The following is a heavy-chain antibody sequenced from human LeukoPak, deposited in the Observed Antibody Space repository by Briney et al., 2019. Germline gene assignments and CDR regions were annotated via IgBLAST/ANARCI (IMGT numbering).Heavy chain of an antibody. Sequence: GGSLRLSCAASGFTFSLYGMHWVRQAPGKGLEWVAVLSYDGSDKYYADSVKGRFTISRDNSKNTLYLQMNSLRAEDTAVYYCTKGRYTDYYYRSSRSDLFDYWGQGTLVTVSS. J-gene: IGHJ4*02. CDR3: TKGRYTDYYYRSSRSDLFDY. CDR1: GFTFSLYG. CDR2: LSYDGSDK. D-gene: IGHD3-22*01. V-gene: IGHV3-30*18.